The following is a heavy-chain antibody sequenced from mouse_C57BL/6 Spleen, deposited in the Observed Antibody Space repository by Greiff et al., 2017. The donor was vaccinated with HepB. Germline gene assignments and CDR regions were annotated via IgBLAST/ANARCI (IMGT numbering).Heavy chain of an antibody. J-gene: IGHJ3*01. CDR1: GFTFSDYG. V-gene: IGHV5-17*01. CDR2: ISSGSSTI. CDR3: ARQELAWFAY. Sequence: VKLVESGGGLVKPGGSLKLSCAASGFTFSDYGMHWVRQAPEKGLEWVAYISSGSSTIYYADTVKGRFTISRDNAKNTLFLQMTSLRSEDTAMYYCARQELAWFAYWGQGTLVTVSA.